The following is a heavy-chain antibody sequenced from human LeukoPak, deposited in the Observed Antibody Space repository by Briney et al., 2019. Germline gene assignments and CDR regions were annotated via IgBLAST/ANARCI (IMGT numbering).Heavy chain of an antibody. CDR3: ARPSPPLVT. D-gene: IGHD2/OR15-2a*01. CDR2: INHGGST. CDR1: GGSFSGYY. J-gene: IGHJ3*01. V-gene: IGHV4-34*01. Sequence: SETLSLTCAVYGGSFSGYYWSWIRQPPGKGLEWIREINHGGSTNYNPSLKSRVTISVDTSKNQFSLKLSSVTAADTAVYYCARPSPPLVTWGQGTVVTVSS.